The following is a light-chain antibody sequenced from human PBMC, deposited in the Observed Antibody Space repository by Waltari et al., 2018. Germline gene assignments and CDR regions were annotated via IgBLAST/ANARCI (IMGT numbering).Light chain of an antibody. CDR3: QQSYSLPFT. CDR1: QSISFS. J-gene: IGKJ3*01. V-gene: IGKV1-39*01. CDR2: AYS. Sequence: DIHMTQSPSSLSASIGGSVTITCRARQSISFSLDWYHQVPGKAPKLLIYAYSIAQIDVPFPFSCSESGTDLTLSITGLQPEDFATYLCQQSYSLPFTFGPGTRVDVK.